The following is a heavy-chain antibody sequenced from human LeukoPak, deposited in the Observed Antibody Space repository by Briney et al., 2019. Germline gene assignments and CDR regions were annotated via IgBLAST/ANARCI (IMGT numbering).Heavy chain of an antibody. D-gene: IGHD3-10*01. CDR3: ANVPSNYGSGSFDY. Sequence: QPGRSLRLSCAASGFTFSSYGMHWVRQAPGKGLEWVAVISYDGSNKYYADSVKGRFTISRDNSKNTLYLQMNSLRAEDTAVYYCANVPSNYGSGSFDYWGQGTLVTVSS. CDR1: GFTFSSYG. CDR2: ISYDGSNK. J-gene: IGHJ4*02. V-gene: IGHV3-30*18.